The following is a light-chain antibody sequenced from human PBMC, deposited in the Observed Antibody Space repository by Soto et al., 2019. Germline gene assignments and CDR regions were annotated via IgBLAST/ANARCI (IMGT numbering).Light chain of an antibody. CDR2: DDS. J-gene: IGLJ2*01. V-gene: IGLV3-21*02. CDR1: KIGTKS. CDR3: QVWDSSTDQNVV. Sequence: SYELTQPPSVSVAPGQTARITCGGNKIGTKSVHLYQQKPGQAPVLVVFDDSDRPSGIPERFSGSNSGNTATLTISRVEAGDEADDYCQVWDSSTDQNVVFGGGTKLTVL.